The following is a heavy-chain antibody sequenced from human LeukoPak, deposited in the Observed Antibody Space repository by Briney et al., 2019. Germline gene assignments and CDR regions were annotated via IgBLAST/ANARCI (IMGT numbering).Heavy chain of an antibody. CDR1: GFSFSTYG. D-gene: IGHD1-26*01. CDR3: AKRSTQYSGSYFDAFDA. J-gene: IGHJ3*01. V-gene: IGHV3-33*06. Sequence: GGSLRLSCAASGFSFSTYGMHWVRQAPGKGLEWVAVIWYDGSDKDYADSVKGRFTISRDNSKNTVFLQISSLKAEDTAVYYCAKRSTQYSGSYFDAFDAWGQGTMVIVSS. CDR2: IWYDGSDK.